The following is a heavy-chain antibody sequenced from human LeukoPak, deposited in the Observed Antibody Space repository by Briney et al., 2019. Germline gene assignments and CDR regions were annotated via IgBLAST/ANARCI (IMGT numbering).Heavy chain of an antibody. CDR1: GGSITSYY. D-gene: IGHD1-20*01. CDR2: MYYNGGT. V-gene: IGHV4-59*01. J-gene: IGHJ4*02. CDR3: AAAVTGTTSGLYFNS. Sequence: SSETLSLTCTVSGGSITSYYWNWIRQPPGKGLEWIGFMYYNGGTNYNPSLKSRVTISVDTSKNQFSLKMSSVSAADTAIYYCAAAVTGTTSGLYFNSWGQGTLVTVSS.